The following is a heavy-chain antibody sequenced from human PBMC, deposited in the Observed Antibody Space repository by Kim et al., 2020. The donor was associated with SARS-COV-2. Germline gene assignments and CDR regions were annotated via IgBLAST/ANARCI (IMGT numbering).Heavy chain of an antibody. Sequence: YADAVKGRIPSTRENSKNTVNLQMNSLSAGDTAVYYCGREQQGSGNGMDVWGQGTTVTVSS. J-gene: IGHJ6*02. D-gene: IGHD3-10*01. V-gene: IGHV3-33*01. CDR3: GREQQGSGNGMDV.